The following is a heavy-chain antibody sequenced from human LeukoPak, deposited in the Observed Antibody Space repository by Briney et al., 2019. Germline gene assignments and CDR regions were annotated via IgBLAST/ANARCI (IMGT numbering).Heavy chain of an antibody. CDR2: IYDSETT. D-gene: IGHD1-26*01. CDR3: AREQWGLVDY. CDR1: GGSISSYY. J-gene: IGHJ4*02. V-gene: IGHV4-59*01. Sequence: SETLSLTCTVSGGSISSYYWSWIRQPPGKGLEWIGNIYDSETTSYNPSLKSRVIISVDTSKSQFSLRLSSVTAADTAVYYCAREQWGLVDYWGQGTLVTVSS.